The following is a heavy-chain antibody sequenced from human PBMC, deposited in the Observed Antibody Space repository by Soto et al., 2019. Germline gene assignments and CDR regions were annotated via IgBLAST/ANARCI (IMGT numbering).Heavy chain of an antibody. Sequence: GGSLRLSCAASGFTFRRYAMHWVRQAPGKGLEWVAVISYDGSNKYYADSVKGRFTISRDNSKNTLYLQMNSLRAEDTAVYYCARDYDILTGRFDYWGQGTLVTVSS. J-gene: IGHJ4*02. CDR3: ARDYDILTGRFDY. D-gene: IGHD3-9*01. CDR1: GFTFRRYA. CDR2: ISYDGSNK. V-gene: IGHV3-30-3*01.